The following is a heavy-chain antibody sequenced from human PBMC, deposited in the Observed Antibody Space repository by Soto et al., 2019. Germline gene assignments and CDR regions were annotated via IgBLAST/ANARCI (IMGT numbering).Heavy chain of an antibody. CDR2: IKSKTDGGTT. V-gene: IGHV3-15*01. CDR3: ITGPGIGVVVAATPLGMDV. J-gene: IGHJ6*02. CDR1: GFTFSNAW. Sequence: LRLSCAASGFTFSNAWMSWVRQAPGKGLEWVGRIKSKTDGGTTDYAAPVKGRFTISRDDSKNTLYLQMNSLKTEDTAVYYCITGPGIGVVVAATPLGMDVWGQGTTVTVSS. D-gene: IGHD2-15*01.